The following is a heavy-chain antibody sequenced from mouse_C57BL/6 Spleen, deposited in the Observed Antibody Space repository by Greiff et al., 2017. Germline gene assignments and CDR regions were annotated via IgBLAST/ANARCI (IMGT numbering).Heavy chain of an antibody. V-gene: IGHV1-61*01. CDR2: IYPSDSET. Sequence: QVQLQQPGAELVRPGSSVKLSCKASGYTFTSYWMDWVKQRPGQGLEWIGNIYPSDSETHYTQKFKDKATLTVDKSSSTAYMQLSSLTSEDSAVYYCARVGTYYGSRSFIYFDYWGQGTTLTVSS. J-gene: IGHJ2*01. CDR3: ARVGTYYGSRSFIYFDY. D-gene: IGHD1-1*01. CDR1: GYTFTSYW.